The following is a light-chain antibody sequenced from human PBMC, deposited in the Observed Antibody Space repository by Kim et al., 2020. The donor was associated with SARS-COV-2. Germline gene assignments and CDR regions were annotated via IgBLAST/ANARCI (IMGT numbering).Light chain of an antibody. CDR3: QQYYSTPPHT. V-gene: IGKV4-1*01. CDR2: WAS. CDR1: QSVLYSSNNKNY. J-gene: IGKJ4*01. Sequence: DIVMTQSPDSLAVSLGERATINCKSSQSVLYSSNNKNYLAWYQQKPGQPPKLLIYWASTRESGVPDRFSGSGSGTDFTLTISSLQAEDVAVYYCQQYYSTPPHTFGGGTKLEI.